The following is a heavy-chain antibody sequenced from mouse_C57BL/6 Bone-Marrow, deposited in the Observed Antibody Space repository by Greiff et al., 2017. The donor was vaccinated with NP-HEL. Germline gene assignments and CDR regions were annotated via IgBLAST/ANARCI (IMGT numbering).Heavy chain of an antibody. J-gene: IGHJ2*01. CDR1: GFNIKNTY. CDR3: ARFSTTVVDSYYFDY. D-gene: IGHD1-1*01. CDR2: IDPANGNT. Sequence: VQLQQSVAELVRPGASVKLSCTASGFNIKNTYMHWVKQRPEQGLEWIGRIDPANGNTKYAPKFQGRATITADTSSNTAYLQLSSLTSEDTAIYYCARFSTTVVDSYYFDYWGQGTTLTVSS. V-gene: IGHV14-3*01.